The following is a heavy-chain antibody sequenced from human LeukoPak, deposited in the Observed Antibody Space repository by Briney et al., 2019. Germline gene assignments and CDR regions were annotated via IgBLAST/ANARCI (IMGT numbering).Heavy chain of an antibody. Sequence: GGSLRLSCAASGFMFSNYAMNWVRQAPGKGLEWVSTIRSNGDTTYNADSVKGRFTISRDNSKNTLYLELNSLRAEDTAVYYCARPGIAVAGEFFDYWGQGTLVTVSS. CDR2: IRSNGDTT. CDR3: ARPGIAVAGEFFDY. V-gene: IGHV3-23*01. D-gene: IGHD6-19*01. CDR1: GFMFSNYA. J-gene: IGHJ4*02.